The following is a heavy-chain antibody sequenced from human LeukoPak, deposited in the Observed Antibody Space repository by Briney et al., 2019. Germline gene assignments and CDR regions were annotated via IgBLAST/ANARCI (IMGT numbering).Heavy chain of an antibody. CDR1: GGSISSSSYY. V-gene: IGHV4-39*01. CDR3: ARLISGADPRFDY. D-gene: IGHD6-25*01. CDR2: IYYSGST. J-gene: IGHJ4*02. Sequence: SETLSLTCTVSGGSISSSSYYWGWIRQPPWKGLEWIGSIYYSGSTYYNPSLKSRVTISVDTSKNQFSLKLSSVTAADTAVYYCARLISGADPRFDYWGQGTLVTVSS.